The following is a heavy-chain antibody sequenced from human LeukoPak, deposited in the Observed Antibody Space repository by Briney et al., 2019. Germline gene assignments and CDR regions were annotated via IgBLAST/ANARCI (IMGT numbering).Heavy chain of an antibody. CDR1: GGTFSSYA. Sequence: SVKVSCKASGGTFSSYAISWVRQAPGQGLEWMGGIIPIFGTANYAQKFQGRVTITTDEPTSTAYMELSSLRSEDTAVYYCARPHDYGDYDYFDYWGQGTLVTVSS. J-gene: IGHJ4*02. CDR2: IIPIFGTA. CDR3: ARPHDYGDYDYFDY. V-gene: IGHV1-69*05. D-gene: IGHD4-17*01.